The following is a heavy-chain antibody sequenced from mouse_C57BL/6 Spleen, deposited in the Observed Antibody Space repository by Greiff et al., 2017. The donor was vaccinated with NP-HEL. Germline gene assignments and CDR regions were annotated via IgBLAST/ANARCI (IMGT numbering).Heavy chain of an antibody. Sequence: VQLQQPGAELVKPGASVKLSCKASGYTFTSYWVHWVKQRPGQGLEWIGMIHPNSGSTNYNEKFKSKATLTVDKSSSTAYMQLSSLTSEDSAVYYCAIYGSSLNYFDYWGQGTTLTVSS. CDR3: AIYGSSLNYFDY. CDR2: IHPNSGST. CDR1: GYTFTSYW. D-gene: IGHD1-1*01. V-gene: IGHV1-64*01. J-gene: IGHJ2*01.